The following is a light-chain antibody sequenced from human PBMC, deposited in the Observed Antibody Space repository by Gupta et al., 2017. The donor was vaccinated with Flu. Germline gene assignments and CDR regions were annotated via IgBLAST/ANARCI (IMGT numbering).Light chain of an antibody. J-gene: IGLJ2*01. V-gene: IGLV2-14*03. Sequence: HSPLPQPASVSGSPRQSITIPFNGSRSDIGGYKYVAWYQQQPGKAPKLIIYEVNNRPSGIASRFSGSKAGNTASLTISWRQTEDEADYYGSSYTSTSTVIFGGGTKLTVL. CDR1: RSDIGGYKY. CDR2: EVN. CDR3: SSYTSTSTVI.